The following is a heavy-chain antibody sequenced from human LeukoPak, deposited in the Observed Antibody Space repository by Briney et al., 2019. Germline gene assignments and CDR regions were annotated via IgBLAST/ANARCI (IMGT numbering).Heavy chain of an antibody. Sequence: GGSLRLSCAASGLTFSSYWMHWVRQAPGKGLGWISGISSDGNTINYADSVKGRFTISRDNAKNTLYLQMNSLRAEDTAVFYCLAGYYYNDMDVWGKGTTVTVSS. CDR3: LAGYYYNDMDV. J-gene: IGHJ6*03. V-gene: IGHV3-74*01. D-gene: IGHD2-15*01. CDR1: GLTFSSYW. CDR2: ISSDGNTI.